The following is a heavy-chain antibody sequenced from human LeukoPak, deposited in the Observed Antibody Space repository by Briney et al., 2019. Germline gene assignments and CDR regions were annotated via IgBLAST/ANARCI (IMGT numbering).Heavy chain of an antibody. Sequence: GGSLRLSCVASTFTFNANWMSWVRQAPGKGLEWVATIKRDGTEKYYVDPVKGRFTISRDNAKKSVYLEMNSLSVEDTATYYCARLVGDRTIYDQWGQGTLVTVSS. CDR3: ARLVGDRTIYDQ. D-gene: IGHD1-26*01. J-gene: IGHJ4*02. CDR1: TFTFNANW. V-gene: IGHV3-7*01. CDR2: IKRDGTEK.